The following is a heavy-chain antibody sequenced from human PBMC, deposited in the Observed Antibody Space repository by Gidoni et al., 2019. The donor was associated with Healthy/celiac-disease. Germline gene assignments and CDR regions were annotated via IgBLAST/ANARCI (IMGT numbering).Heavy chain of an antibody. J-gene: IGHJ6*02. CDR3: ARGGRATVTTPRPGGMDV. CDR2: INHSGST. V-gene: IGHV4-34*01. Sequence: QVQLQQWGAGLLKPSAPMSPSCAVDGASFSGSYWGWIRQPPGKGLEWMGEINHSGSTNYNPSRKCRCSRSVDTSKNHFSLKLSSVTSADTAVYYCARGGRATVTTPRPGGMDVWGQGTTVTVSS. CDR1: GASFSGSY. D-gene: IGHD4-17*01.